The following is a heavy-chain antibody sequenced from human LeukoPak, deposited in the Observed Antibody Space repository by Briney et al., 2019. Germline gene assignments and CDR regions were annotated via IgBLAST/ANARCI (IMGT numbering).Heavy chain of an antibody. Sequence: SETLSLTCTVSGGSISSYYWSWIRQPAGKGLEWIGRIYTSGRTNYNLSLKSRVTMSVDTSKNQFSLKLSSVTAADTAVYYCARWITISNYYYMDVWGKGTTVTVSS. J-gene: IGHJ6*03. CDR1: GGSISSYY. V-gene: IGHV4-4*07. CDR2: IYTSGRT. D-gene: IGHD3-3*01. CDR3: ARWITISNYYYMDV.